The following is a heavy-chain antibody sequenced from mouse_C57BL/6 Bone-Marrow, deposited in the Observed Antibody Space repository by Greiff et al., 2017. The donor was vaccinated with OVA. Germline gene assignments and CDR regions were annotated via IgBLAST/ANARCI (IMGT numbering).Heavy chain of an antibody. CDR3: ARHAHHSSSYEDYAMDY. CDR1: GYTFTEYT. J-gene: IGHJ4*01. D-gene: IGHD3-2*02. CDR2: FYPGSGSI. V-gene: IGHV1-62-2*01. Sequence: QVQLQQSGAELVKPGASVKLSCKASGYTFTEYTIHWVKQRSGQGLEWIGWFYPGSGSIKYNEKFKDKATLTADKSSSTVYIELSRLTSEDSAVYFCARHAHHSSSYEDYAMDYWGQGTSVTVSS.